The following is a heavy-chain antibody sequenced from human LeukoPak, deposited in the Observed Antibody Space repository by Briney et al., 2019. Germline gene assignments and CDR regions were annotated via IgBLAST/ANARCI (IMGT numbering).Heavy chain of an antibody. Sequence: PSETLSLTCAVSNYSISSAYYWGWIRQPPGKGLGWIGSIYHRGSADYNPSLKSRVTISVDTSKNQFSLKLKSVTAADTAVYYCARDQAYCGGDCYFDFWGQGTLVTVSS. D-gene: IGHD2-21*02. J-gene: IGHJ4*02. CDR2: IYHRGSA. V-gene: IGHV4-38-2*02. CDR1: NYSISSAYY. CDR3: ARDQAYCGGDCYFDF.